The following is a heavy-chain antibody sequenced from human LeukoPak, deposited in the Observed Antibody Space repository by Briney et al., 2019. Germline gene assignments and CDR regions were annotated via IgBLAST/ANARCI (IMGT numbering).Heavy chain of an antibody. Sequence: TSETLSLTCTVSGGSISSSSYYWGWIRQPPGKGLEWIGSIYYSGSTYYNPSLKSRVTISVDTSKNQFSLKLSSVTAADTAVYYCARHEGGDIVVVVAALDYWGQGTLVTVSS. J-gene: IGHJ4*02. D-gene: IGHD2-15*01. CDR2: IYYSGST. V-gene: IGHV4-39*01. CDR1: GGSISSSSYY. CDR3: ARHEGGDIVVVVAALDY.